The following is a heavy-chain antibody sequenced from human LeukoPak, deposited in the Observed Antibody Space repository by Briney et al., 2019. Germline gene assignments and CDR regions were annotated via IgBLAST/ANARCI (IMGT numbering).Heavy chain of an antibody. CDR3: ATDAFSYPNT. D-gene: IGHD3-16*01. J-gene: IGHJ5*02. CDR1: GFSVSNFW. CDR2: INEDETGK. V-gene: IGHV3-7*01. Sequence: PGGSLRLSCTGSGFSVSNFWMAWVRQAPGKGLEWVANINEDETGKYYVDSVKGRFTISRDNAKNSLFLQMSSVRVEDTAVYYCATDAFSYPNTWGQGTQVTVSS.